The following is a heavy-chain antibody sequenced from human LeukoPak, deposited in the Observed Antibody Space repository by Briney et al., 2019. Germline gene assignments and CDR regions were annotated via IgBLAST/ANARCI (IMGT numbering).Heavy chain of an antibody. CDR2: TSSSGSTI. V-gene: IGHV3-48*03. D-gene: IGHD6-13*01. J-gene: IGHJ2*01. Sequence: PGGSLRLSCAASGFTFSSYEMNWVRQAPGKGQEWVSYTSSSGSTIYYADSVKGRFTISRDNAKNSLYLQMNSLRAEDTAVYYCARDPSRQYWYFDLWGRGTLVTVSS. CDR3: ARDPSRQYWYFDL. CDR1: GFTFSSYE.